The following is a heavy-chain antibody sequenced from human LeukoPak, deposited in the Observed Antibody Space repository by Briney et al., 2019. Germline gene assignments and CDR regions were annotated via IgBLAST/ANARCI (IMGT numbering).Heavy chain of an antibody. V-gene: IGHV1-2*02. CDR3: ARFRDGYNYRNYFDY. J-gene: IGHJ4*02. D-gene: IGHD5-24*01. CDR1: GYTFTGYY. CDR2: INPNSGST. Sequence: ASVKVSCKASGYTFTGYYMHWVRQAPGQGLEWMGWINPNSGSTNYAQKFQGRVTMTRDTSISTAYMELSRLRSDDTAVYYCARFRDGYNYRNYFDYWGQGTLVTVSS.